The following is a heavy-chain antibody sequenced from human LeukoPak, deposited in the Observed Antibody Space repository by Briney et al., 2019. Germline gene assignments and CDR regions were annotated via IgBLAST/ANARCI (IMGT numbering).Heavy chain of an antibody. D-gene: IGHD1-26*01. Sequence: PGGSLRLSCAASGFTFSRYAMSWVRQAPGKGLEWVSAISGSGDTTYYADSVKGRFTISRDNSKNTLYLQMNSLRAEDTAVYYCAKHSGRYDYWGQEALVTVSS. V-gene: IGHV3-23*01. J-gene: IGHJ4*02. CDR2: ISGSGDTT. CDR1: GFTFSRYA. CDR3: AKHSGRYDY.